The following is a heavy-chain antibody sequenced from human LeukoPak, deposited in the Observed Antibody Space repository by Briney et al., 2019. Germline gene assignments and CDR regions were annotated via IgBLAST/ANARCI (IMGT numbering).Heavy chain of an antibody. CDR3: ARAYGSGSYSAPLDY. J-gene: IGHJ4*02. CDR2: IIPILGIA. CDR1: GGTFSSYA. V-gene: IGHV1-69*04. D-gene: IGHD3-10*01. Sequence: ASVKVSCKASGGTFSSYAISWVRQAPGQGLEWMGRIIPILGIANYAQKFQGRVTITADKSTSTAYMELSSLRSEDTAVYYCARAYGSGSYSAPLDYWGQGTLVTVSS.